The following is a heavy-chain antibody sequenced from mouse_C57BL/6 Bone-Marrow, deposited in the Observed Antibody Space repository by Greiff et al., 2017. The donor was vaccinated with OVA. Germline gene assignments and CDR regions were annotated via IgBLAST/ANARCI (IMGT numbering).Heavy chain of an antibody. V-gene: IGHV1-19*01. D-gene: IGHD2-12*01. CDR3: ARCAYYRRAWFAY. J-gene: IGHJ3*01. CDR1: GYTFTDYY. CDR2: INPYNGGT. Sequence: EVQLQQSGPVLVKPGASVKMSCKASGYTFTDYYMNWVKQSHGKSLEWIGVINPYNGGTSYNQKFKGKATLTVDKSSSTAYMELNSLTSEDSAVYYCARCAYYRRAWFAYWGQGTLVTVSA.